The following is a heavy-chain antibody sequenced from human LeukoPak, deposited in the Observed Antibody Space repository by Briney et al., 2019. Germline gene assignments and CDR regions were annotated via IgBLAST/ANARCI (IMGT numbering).Heavy chain of an antibody. CDR3: ARGLPGATPYNWFDP. J-gene: IGHJ5*02. Sequence: GGSLRLSRAASGFTVSSNYMSWVPDASGKGREWGSVLYSGGTTYYADSVKGRFIISRDNSENTLYLQINSLIVADTAVYYCARGLPGATPYNWFDPWGQGTLVTVSS. D-gene: IGHD4-23*01. CDR2: LYSGGTT. V-gene: IGHV3-53*05. CDR1: GFTVSSNY.